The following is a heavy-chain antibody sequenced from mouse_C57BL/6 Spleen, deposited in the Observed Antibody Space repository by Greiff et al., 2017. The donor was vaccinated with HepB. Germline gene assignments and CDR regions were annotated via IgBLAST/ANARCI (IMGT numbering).Heavy chain of an antibody. CDR2: ISYSGST. D-gene: IGHD3-3*01. J-gene: IGHJ2*01. Sequence: DVQLQESGPGMVKPSQSLSLTCTVTGYSITSGYDWHWIRHFPGNKLEWMGYISYSGSTNYNPSLKSRISITHDTSKNHFFLKLNSVTTEDTATYYCAREGDRGVFDYWGQGTTLTVSS. V-gene: IGHV3-1*01. CDR3: AREGDRGVFDY. CDR1: GYSITSGYD.